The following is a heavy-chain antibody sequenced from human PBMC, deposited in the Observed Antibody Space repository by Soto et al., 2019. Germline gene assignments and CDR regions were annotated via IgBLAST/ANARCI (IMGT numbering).Heavy chain of an antibody. CDR2: INPNSGGT. J-gene: IGHJ3*02. Sequence: RASVKVSCKASGYTFTGYYMHWVRQAPGQGLEWMGWINPNSGGTNYAQKFQGRVTMTRDTSISTAYMELSRLRSDDTAVYYCPRVRFVLLAAGAFDIWGQGTMVTVSS. CDR1: GYTFTGYY. D-gene: IGHD2-8*01. V-gene: IGHV1-2*02. CDR3: PRVRFVLLAAGAFDI.